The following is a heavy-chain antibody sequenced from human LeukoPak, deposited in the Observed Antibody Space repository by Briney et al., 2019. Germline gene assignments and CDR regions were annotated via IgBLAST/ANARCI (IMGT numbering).Heavy chain of an antibody. Sequence: SETLSLTCAVYGGSFSGYYWSWIRQPPGKGLEWIGEINHSGSTNYNPSLKSRVTISVDTSKNQFSLKLSSVTAADTAVYYCARGRGYYDSSGYFKTFDYWGQGTQVTVSS. CDR1: GGSFSGYY. J-gene: IGHJ4*02. CDR3: ARGRGYYDSSGYFKTFDY. V-gene: IGHV4-34*01. D-gene: IGHD3-22*01. CDR2: INHSGST.